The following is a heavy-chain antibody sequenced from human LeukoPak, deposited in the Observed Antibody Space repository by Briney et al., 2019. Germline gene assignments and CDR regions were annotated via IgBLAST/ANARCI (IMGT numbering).Heavy chain of an antibody. Sequence: SETLSLTCTVSSGSISSYYWKWIRQPPGKGLEGSGYIHYSGRTNYNPSLKSRVTISVDMSKNQFSLKLTSVTAADTAVYYCARDEDADSGIWFDPWGQGTQVTVSS. J-gene: IGHJ5*02. CDR1: SGSISSYY. D-gene: IGHD4-17*01. CDR2: IHYSGRT. V-gene: IGHV4-59*01. CDR3: ARDEDADSGIWFDP.